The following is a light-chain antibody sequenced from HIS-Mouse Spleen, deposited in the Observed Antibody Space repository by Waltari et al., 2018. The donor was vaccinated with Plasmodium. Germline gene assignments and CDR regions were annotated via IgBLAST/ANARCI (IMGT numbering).Light chain of an antibody. Sequence: DIVMTQSPDSLAVSLGERATINCKSSQSVLYSSNNKNYLAWYQQKPGQPPKLLIYWAFTRESGVPDRFSGSGSWTDFTLTISSLQAEDVAVYYCQQYYSTPPYTFGQGTKLEIK. J-gene: IGKJ2*01. CDR3: QQYYSTPPYT. V-gene: IGKV4-1*01. CDR1: QSVLYSSNNKNY. CDR2: WAF.